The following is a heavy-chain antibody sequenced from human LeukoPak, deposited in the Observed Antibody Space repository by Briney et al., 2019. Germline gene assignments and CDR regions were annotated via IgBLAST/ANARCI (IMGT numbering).Heavy chain of an antibody. CDR3: ARAPH. J-gene: IGHJ4*02. V-gene: IGHV1-2*06. CDR2: INPNSGGT. CDR1: GGTFNSYA. Sequence: ASVKVSCKASGGTFNSYAISWARQAPGQGLEWMGRINPNSGGTNYAQKFQGRVTMTRDTSISTAYMELSRLRSDDTAVYYCARAPHWGQGTLVTVSS.